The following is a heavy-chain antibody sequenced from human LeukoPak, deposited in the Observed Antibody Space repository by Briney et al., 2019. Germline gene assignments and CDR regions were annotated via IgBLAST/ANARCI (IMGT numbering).Heavy chain of an antibody. V-gene: IGHV4-34*01. CDR2: INHSGST. J-gene: IGHJ4*02. Sequence: SETLSLTCAVYGGSFSGYYWSWIRQPPGKGLEWIGEINHSGSTNYNPSLKSRVTMSVDTSKNQFSLKLSSVTAADTAVYYCARGRSLGPFDYWGQGTLVTVSS. CDR3: ARGRSLGPFDY. CDR1: GGSFSGYY.